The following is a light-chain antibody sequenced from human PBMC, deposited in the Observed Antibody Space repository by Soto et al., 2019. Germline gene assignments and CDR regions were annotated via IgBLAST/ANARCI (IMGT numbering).Light chain of an antibody. J-gene: IGLJ2*01. Sequence: QSALTQPRSVSGSPGQSVTISCTGTNSDVGGYNYVSWYQHRPGKAPKLIIYTVSQRPSGVPDRFSGSKSGNTASLTISGLLPEDEAVYFCCTYAGHVPKFGGGTKLTVL. CDR3: CTYAGHVPK. CDR2: TVS. CDR1: NSDVGGYNY. V-gene: IGLV2-11*01.